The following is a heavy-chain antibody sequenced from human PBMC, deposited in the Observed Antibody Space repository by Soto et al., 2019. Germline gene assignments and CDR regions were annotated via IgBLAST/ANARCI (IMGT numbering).Heavy chain of an antibody. D-gene: IGHD2-15*01. CDR2: ISKRGDT. CDR3: AREPRYCRGGSCSITGDAFDI. V-gene: IGHV3-66*01. CDR1: GFIVSDTY. Sequence: EVQLVESGGGLVQPGGSLRLSCTASGFIVSDTYMNWVRQAPGKGLEWVSVISKRGDTHYADSVRGRFSLSRDIAHNTLHLQMNNLRVEDTAVYYCAREPRYCRGGSCSITGDAFDIWGQGTMVTVSS. J-gene: IGHJ3*02.